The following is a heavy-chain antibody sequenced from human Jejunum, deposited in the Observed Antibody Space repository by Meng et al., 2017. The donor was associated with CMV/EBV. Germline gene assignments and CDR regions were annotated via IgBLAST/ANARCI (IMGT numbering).Heavy chain of an antibody. CDR3: ARGRTQLWPPNWFFDL. V-gene: IGHV3-7*04. Sequence: WVRQAPGKGLEWVANVNEDEDEKTFVDSVKGRFTISRAATKPSLYLQMSRLRVEDTAVSYCARGRTQLWPPNWFFDLWARGTLVTVSS. D-gene: IGHD1-1*01. J-gene: IGHJ2*01. CDR2: VNEDEDEK.